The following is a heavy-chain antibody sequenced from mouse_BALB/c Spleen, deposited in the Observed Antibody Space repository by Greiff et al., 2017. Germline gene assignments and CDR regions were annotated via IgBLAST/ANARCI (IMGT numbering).Heavy chain of an antibody. V-gene: IGHV1-9*01. CDR2: ILPGSGST. CDR3: ARWLLYYAMDY. CDR1: GYTFSSYW. Sequence: QVQLQQSGAELMKPGASVKISCKATGYTFSSYWIEWVKQRPGHGLEWIGEILPGSGSTNYNEKFKGKATFTADTSSNTAYMQLSSLTSEDSAVYYCARWLLYYAMDYWGQGTSVTVSS. D-gene: IGHD2-3*01. J-gene: IGHJ4*01.